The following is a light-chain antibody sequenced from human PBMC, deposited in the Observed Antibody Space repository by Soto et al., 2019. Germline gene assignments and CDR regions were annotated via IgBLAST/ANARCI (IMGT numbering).Light chain of an antibody. CDR1: QSVSSH. V-gene: IGKV3-11*01. J-gene: IGKJ4*01. CDR3: HQRSNWPIT. Sequence: EIVLTQSPATLSLSPGERAALSCRASQSVSSHLAWYQQKPGQAPRLLIYDASNRATGIPARFSGSGSGTDFTLSISSLEPEDLAVYYCHQRSNWPITFGGGPKVEIK. CDR2: DAS.